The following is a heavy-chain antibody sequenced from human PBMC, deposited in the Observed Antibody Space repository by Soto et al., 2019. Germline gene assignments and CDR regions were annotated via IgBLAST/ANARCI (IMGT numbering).Heavy chain of an antibody. D-gene: IGHD1-20*01. Sequence: GGSLRLSCAASGFTFSSYGMHWVRQAPGKGLEWVAVISYDGSNKYYADSVKGRFTISRDNSKNTLYLQMNSLRAEDTAVYYCAKVMGYNWNRGIGYWGQGTLVTVS. V-gene: IGHV3-30*18. CDR2: ISYDGSNK. J-gene: IGHJ4*02. CDR3: AKVMGYNWNRGIGY. CDR1: GFTFSSYG.